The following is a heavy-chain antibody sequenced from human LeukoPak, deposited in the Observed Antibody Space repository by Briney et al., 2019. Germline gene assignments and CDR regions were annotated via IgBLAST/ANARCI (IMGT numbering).Heavy chain of an antibody. CDR3: ARGAYPMEGARPLDY. V-gene: IGHV3-7*05. CDR2: IKEDGSDK. D-gene: IGHD1-26*01. CDR1: GFTFSSYW. Sequence: GGSLRLSCAASGFTFSSYWIACGRQAPGKGLEWVANIKEDGSDKYYVDSVKGRFTISRDNAKNSLYLRMNSLRDGDTAVYSCARGAYPMEGARPLDYWGQGTLVTVSS. J-gene: IGHJ4*02.